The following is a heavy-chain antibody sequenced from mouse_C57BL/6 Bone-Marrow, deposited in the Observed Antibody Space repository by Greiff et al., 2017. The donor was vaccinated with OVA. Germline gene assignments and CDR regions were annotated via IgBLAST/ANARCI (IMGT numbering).Heavy chain of an antibody. CDR1: GFNIKDDY. CDR2: IDPENGDT. CDR3: TTKGYYFDY. Sequence: EVQLQQSGAELVRPGASVKLSCTASGFNIKDDYMHWVKQRPEQGLEWIGWIDPENGDTEYASKFQGKATITADKSSNTAYLQLSSLTSEDTAVYYCTTKGYYFDYWGQGTTLTVSS. J-gene: IGHJ2*01. V-gene: IGHV14-4*01.